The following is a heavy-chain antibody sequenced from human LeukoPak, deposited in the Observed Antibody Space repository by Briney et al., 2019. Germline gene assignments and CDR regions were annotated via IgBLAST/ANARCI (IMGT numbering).Heavy chain of an antibody. D-gene: IGHD3-22*01. J-gene: IGHJ1*01. CDR3: ARDPENDSSGYYYHSEYFQH. CDR1: GGTFSSYA. CDR2: IIPILGIA. V-gene: IGHV1-69*04. Sequence: RASVKVSCKASGGTFSSYAISWVRQAPGQGLEWMGRIIPILGIANHAQKFQGRVTITADKSTSTAYMELSSLRSEDTAVYYCARDPENDSSGYYYHSEYFQHWGQGTLVTVSS.